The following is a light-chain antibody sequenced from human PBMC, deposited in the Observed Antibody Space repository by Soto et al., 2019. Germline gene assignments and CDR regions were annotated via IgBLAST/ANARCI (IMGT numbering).Light chain of an antibody. CDR1: SNDVGAFNF. CDR2: EVS. J-gene: IGLJ3*02. V-gene: IGLV2-14*01. Sequence: SVLTQPASVSGSPGQSITISCTGTSNDVGAFNFVSWYQQHPGKAPKVIIYEVSNRPSGVSNRFSGSKSGNTASLTISGLQAEDEADYYCNSYTTTSARVFGGGTKLTVL. CDR3: NSYTTTSARV.